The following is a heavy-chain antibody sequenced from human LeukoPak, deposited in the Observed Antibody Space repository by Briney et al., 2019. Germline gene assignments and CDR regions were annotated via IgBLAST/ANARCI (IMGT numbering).Heavy chain of an antibody. Sequence: ASVKVSCKASGYTFTSNGISWVRQAPGQGLEWVGWISAYNGNTNYAQKLQGRVTMTTDTSTSTAYMELRSLRSDDTAVYYCARGYCSGGSCYSAYYYYMDVWGKGTTVTISS. CDR2: ISAYNGNT. J-gene: IGHJ6*03. CDR1: GYTFTSNG. V-gene: IGHV1-18*04. D-gene: IGHD2-15*01. CDR3: ARGYCSGGSCYSAYYYYMDV.